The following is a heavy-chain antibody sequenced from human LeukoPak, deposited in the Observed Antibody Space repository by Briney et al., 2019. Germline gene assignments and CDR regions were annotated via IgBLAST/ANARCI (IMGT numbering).Heavy chain of an antibody. CDR1: GYTLTELS. J-gene: IGHJ5*02. D-gene: IGHD3-10*01. CDR2: FDPEDGET. Sequence: ASVKVSCKVSGYTLTELSMHWVRQAPGKGLEWMGGFDPEDGETIYAQKFQGRVTMTEDTSTDTAYMELSSLRSEDTAVYYCATATMVRGVISHGWFDPWGQGTLVTVSS. V-gene: IGHV1-24*01. CDR3: ATATMVRGVISHGWFDP.